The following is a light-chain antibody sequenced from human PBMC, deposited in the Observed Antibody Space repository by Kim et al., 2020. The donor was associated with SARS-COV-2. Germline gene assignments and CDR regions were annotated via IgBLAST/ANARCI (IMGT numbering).Light chain of an antibody. Sequence: SYELTQPLSVSVSPGQTASITCSGDKSGDKYVCWYQQRPGQSPVLVIYQDDKRPSGIPERFSGSNSGNTATLTISGAQAMDEADYYCQAWDSSTAVFGGGTQLTVL. CDR1: KSGDKY. CDR2: QDD. V-gene: IGLV3-1*01. CDR3: QAWDSSTAV. J-gene: IGLJ2*01.